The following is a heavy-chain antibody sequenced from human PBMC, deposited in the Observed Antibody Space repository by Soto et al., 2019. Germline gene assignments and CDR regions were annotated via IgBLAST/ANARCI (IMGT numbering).Heavy chain of an antibody. D-gene: IGHD3-16*01. CDR1: GVSFSGYY. CDR3: SRGLLSSVTSY. CDR2: SNHVGST. J-gene: IGHJ4*02. V-gene: IGHV4-34*01. Sequence: QVQLQQWGAGLLKPSDTLSLTCAVYGVSFSGYYWSWIRQPPGKGLAWIGESNHVGSTNYNPSPRGPGIMSGDTSKRQGTLWLTSVTAAETAVYYVSRGLLSSVTSYWGQGTPVIVSS.